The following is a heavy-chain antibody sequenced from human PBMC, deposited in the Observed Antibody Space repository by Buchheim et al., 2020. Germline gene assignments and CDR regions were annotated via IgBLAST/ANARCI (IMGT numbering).Heavy chain of an antibody. CDR1: GFIFSNYG. D-gene: IGHD2-2*01. V-gene: IGHV3-33*01. J-gene: IGHJ6*02. Sequence: QVELVESGGGVVQPGRSLRLSCGASGFIFSNYGMHWVRQAPGKGLEWVAIIWYDGRNKYYAESVKGRFTISRDNSKNTLDLQMNSLRVEDTAIYYCARVYCSSSTCRDYYYYYGMDVWGQGTT. CDR3: ARVYCSSSTCRDYYYYYGMDV. CDR2: IWYDGRNK.